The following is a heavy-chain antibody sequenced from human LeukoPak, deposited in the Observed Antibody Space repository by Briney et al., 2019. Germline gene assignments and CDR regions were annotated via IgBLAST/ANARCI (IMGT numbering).Heavy chain of an antibody. D-gene: IGHD6-6*01. V-gene: IGHV4-30-2*01. CDR3: AISEGERYSSSSGDY. CDR1: GGSISSGGYY. CDR2: IYHSGST. Sequence: PSETVSLTCTVSGGSISSGGYYWSWIRQPPGKGLEWIGYIYHSGSTYYNPSLKSRVTISVDRSKNQFSLKLSSVTAADTAVYYCAISEGERYSSSSGDYWGQGTLVTVSS. J-gene: IGHJ4*02.